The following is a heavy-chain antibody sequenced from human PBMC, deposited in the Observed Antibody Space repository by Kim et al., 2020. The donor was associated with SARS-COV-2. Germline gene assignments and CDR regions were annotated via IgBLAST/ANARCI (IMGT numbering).Heavy chain of an antibody. J-gene: IGHJ6*01. CDR3: ARGRYGEITLFGVFHGHY. V-gene: IGHV4-34*01. CDR2: INHSGST. CDR1: GGSFSGYY. Sequence: SETLSLTCAVYGGSFSGYYWSWIRQPPGKGLEWIGEINHSGSTNYNPSLKSRVTISVDTSKNQFSLKLSSVTAADTAVYYCARGRYGEITLFGVFHGHY. D-gene: IGHD3-3*01.